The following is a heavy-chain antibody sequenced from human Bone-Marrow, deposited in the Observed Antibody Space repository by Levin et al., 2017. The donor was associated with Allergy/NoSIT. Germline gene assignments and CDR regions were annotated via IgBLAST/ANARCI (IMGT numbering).Heavy chain of an antibody. Sequence: GGSLRLSCAASGFTFSSYSMNWVRQAPGKGLEWVSYISSSSSTIYYADSVKGRFTISRDNAKNSLYLQMNSLRAEDTAVYYCAREGLYGSGSYLPHYFDYWGQGTLVTVSS. V-gene: IGHV3-48*01. CDR1: GFTFSSYS. CDR2: ISSSSSTI. CDR3: AREGLYGSGSYLPHYFDY. J-gene: IGHJ4*02. D-gene: IGHD3-10*01.